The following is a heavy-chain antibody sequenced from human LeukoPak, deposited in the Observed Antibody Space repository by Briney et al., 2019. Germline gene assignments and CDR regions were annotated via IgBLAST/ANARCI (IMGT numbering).Heavy chain of an antibody. Sequence: GGSLRLSCAASGFTFSRYAMNWVRQAPGKGLQWVSYINTDSSDIHYADSVKGRFTISRDNARNTLYLQLSSLRAEDSAVYYCARDTFQPGLIDTWGQGTLVTVSS. CDR2: INTDSSDI. CDR3: ARDTFQPGLIDT. J-gene: IGHJ5*02. CDR1: GFTFSRYA. V-gene: IGHV3-21*05. D-gene: IGHD2-2*01.